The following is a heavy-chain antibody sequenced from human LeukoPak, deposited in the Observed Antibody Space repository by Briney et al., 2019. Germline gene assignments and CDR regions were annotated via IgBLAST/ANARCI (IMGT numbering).Heavy chain of an antibody. D-gene: IGHD5-18*01. V-gene: IGHV3-48*02. J-gene: IGHJ6*02. CDR2: ISSSSSTI. CDR1: GFTFSSYS. CDR3: ARAVDTAMVQVPYYYGMDV. Sequence: GGSLRLSCAASGFTFSSYSMNWVRQAPGKGLEWVSYISSSSSTIYYADSVKGRFTISRDNAKNSLYLQMNSLRDEDTAVYYCARAVDTAMVQVPYYYGMDVWGQGTTVTVSS.